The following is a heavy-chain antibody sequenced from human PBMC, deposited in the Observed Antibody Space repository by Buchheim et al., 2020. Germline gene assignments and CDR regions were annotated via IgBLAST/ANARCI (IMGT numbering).Heavy chain of an antibody. J-gene: IGHJ4*02. D-gene: IGHD1-26*01. V-gene: IGHV3-30*03. CDR1: GFTFSSYG. CDR2: ISYDGSNK. Sequence: QVQLVESGGGVVQPGRSLRLSCAASGFTFSSYGMHWVRQAPGKGLEWVAVISYDGSNKYYADSVKGRFTISRDNSKNTLYLQMNSLRAEDTAVYYCATGATTFDYWGQGTL. CDR3: ATGATTFDY.